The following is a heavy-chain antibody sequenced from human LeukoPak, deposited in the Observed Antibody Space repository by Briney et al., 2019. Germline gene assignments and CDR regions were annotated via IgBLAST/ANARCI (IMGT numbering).Heavy chain of an antibody. CDR3: ARDYCTNGVCLGGY. D-gene: IGHD2-8*01. CDR1: GYTFTDYY. CDR2: VDPEDGET. Sequence: GATVKISCKAFGYTFTDYYIHWVKEAPGKGLEWMGRVDPEDGETTYAEKFQGRVTITTDTSTSTAYMELRSLRSDDTAVYYCARDYCTNGVCLGGYWGQGTLVTVSS. V-gene: IGHV1-69-2*01. J-gene: IGHJ4*02.